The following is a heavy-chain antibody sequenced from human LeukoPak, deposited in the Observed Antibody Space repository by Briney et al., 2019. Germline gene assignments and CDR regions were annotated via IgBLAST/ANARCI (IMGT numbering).Heavy chain of an antibody. D-gene: IGHD5-24*01. CDR1: GFTFSDYY. V-gene: IGHV3-11*01. Sequence: AGGPLRLSCAASGFTFSDYYMSWIRQAPGKGLEWVSYISSSGSTIYYADSVKGRFTISRDNAKNSLYLQMNSLRAEDTAVYYCARDKRWLQSDAFDIWGQGTMVTVSS. J-gene: IGHJ3*02. CDR3: ARDKRWLQSDAFDI. CDR2: ISSSGSTI.